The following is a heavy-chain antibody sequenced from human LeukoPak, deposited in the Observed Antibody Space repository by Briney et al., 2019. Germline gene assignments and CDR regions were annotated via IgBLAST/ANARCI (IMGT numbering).Heavy chain of an antibody. J-gene: IGHJ4*02. CDR1: GFTLRRYV. CDR3: ASGIAVAGYFDY. V-gene: IGHV3-23*01. D-gene: IGHD6-19*01. CDR2: IRGRGGST. Sequence: GGALRLSCVDSGFTLRRYVMSWVRQAPGKGVERVSEIRGRGGSTYYAHSAKGRFTISRDNTKNTLCMQKNRLRDEDTAVYYCASGIAVAGYFDYWVQGTLVTVSS.